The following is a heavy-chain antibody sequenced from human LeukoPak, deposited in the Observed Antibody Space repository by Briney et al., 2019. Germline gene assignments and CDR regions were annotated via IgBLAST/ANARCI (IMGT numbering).Heavy chain of an antibody. V-gene: IGHV3-7*03. Sequence: GGSLRRTCAASGFTFSSHWMTWVGQAPGKGLEWVANINVDGSAEQYVGSVKGRFTISRDNAKNALYLQMNSLRAEDTAVYYCARGSVLLWFGEFNYWGQGTLVTVSS. D-gene: IGHD3-10*01. CDR3: ARGSVLLWFGEFNY. J-gene: IGHJ4*02. CDR2: INVDGSAE. CDR1: GFTFSSHW.